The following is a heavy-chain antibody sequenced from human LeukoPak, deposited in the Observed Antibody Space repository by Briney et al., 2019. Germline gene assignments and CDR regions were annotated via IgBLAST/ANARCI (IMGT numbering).Heavy chain of an antibody. J-gene: IGHJ3*02. CDR2: IRHDGSKK. D-gene: IGHD1-26*01. CDR3: VKDYSGTDGLDI. CDR1: GFSFSSYG. V-gene: IGHV3-30*02. Sequence: AGGSLRLSCAASGFSFSSYGVHWVRQAPGKGLEGVAFIRHDGSKKYYADSVKGRFTISRDNSKNTLYLQMNSLRSEDTAVYYCVKDYSGTDGLDIWGQGTRVTVS.